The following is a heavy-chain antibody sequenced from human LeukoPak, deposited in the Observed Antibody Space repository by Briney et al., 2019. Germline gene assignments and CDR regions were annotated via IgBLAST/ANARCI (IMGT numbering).Heavy chain of an antibody. Sequence: GRSMRLSSAASALTFSSYAISWDRQAPGKGLEWVSAISGRGSSTYYADSVKGRFTISRDNSKSTLYLEMNSLRAEDTAVYYCAKLSAAYRRNSRFDYWGQGTLVTVSS. V-gene: IGHV3-23*01. CDR2: ISGRGSST. D-gene: IGHD4-23*01. CDR1: ALTFSSYA. CDR3: AKLSAAYRRNSRFDY. J-gene: IGHJ4*02.